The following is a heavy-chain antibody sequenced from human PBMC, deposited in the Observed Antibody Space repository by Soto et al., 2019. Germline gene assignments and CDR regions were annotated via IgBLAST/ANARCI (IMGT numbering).Heavy chain of an antibody. Sequence: PSETLSLTCTVSGGSISSGNFYWNWIRQPPGKGPEWIGYIFYSASTHYNSALKNRVTISLDMSKNQFSLQMTSVTAADTAEYFCARGGSTYYYEKREWEWFAPWGQGTLVTVSS. CDR2: IFYSAST. D-gene: IGHD3-22*01. CDR1: GGSISSGNFY. CDR3: ARGGSTYYYEKREWEWFAP. V-gene: IGHV4-30-4*01. J-gene: IGHJ5*02.